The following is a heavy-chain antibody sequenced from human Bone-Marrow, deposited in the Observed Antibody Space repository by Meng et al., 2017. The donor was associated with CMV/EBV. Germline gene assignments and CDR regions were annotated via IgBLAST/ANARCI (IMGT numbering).Heavy chain of an antibody. Sequence: GGSLRLSCAASGFTFSSYAMHWVRQAPGKGLEWVAVISYDGSNKYYADSVKGRFTISRDNSKNTLYLQMHSLRAEDTAVYYCARDLGDFYYYGMDVWGQGTTVAVSS. J-gene: IGHJ6*02. CDR2: ISYDGSNK. CDR1: GFTFSSYA. CDR3: ARDLGDFYYYGMDV. V-gene: IGHV3-30-3*01.